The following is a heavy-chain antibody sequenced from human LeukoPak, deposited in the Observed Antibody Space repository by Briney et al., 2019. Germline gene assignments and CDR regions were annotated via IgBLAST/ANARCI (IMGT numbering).Heavy chain of an antibody. CDR3: ARKRITMVRGVIVNWFDP. CDR2: IYYSGST. Sequence: SETLSLTCTVSGGSISSYYWSWIRQPPGKGLEWIGYIYYSGSTYYNPSLKSRVTISVDTSKNQFSLKLSSVTAADTAVYYCARKRITMVRGVIVNWFDPWGQGTLVTVSS. D-gene: IGHD3-10*01. CDR1: GGSISSYY. V-gene: IGHV4-59*04. J-gene: IGHJ5*02.